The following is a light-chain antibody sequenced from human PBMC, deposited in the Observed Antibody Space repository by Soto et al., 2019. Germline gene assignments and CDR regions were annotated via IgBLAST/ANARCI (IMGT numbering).Light chain of an antibody. CDR3: QQYNDWPPIT. J-gene: IGKJ5*01. V-gene: IGKV3-15*01. CDR2: GIS. CDR1: QSVNSN. Sequence: EMVMTQSPAILSVSPGERATLSCRASQSVNSNYLAWYQQHPGQPPRLLIYGISTRATGIPARFSGSGSGTEFTLTISSLQSEDFAVYYCQQYNDWPPITFGQGTRLEI.